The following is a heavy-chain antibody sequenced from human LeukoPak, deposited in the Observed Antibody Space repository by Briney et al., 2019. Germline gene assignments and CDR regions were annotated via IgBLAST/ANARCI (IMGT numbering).Heavy chain of an antibody. CDR1: GFTFSSYE. V-gene: IGHV3-48*03. D-gene: IGHD3-3*01. J-gene: IGHJ4*02. CDR2: ISSSGSTI. Sequence: GGSLGLSCAASGFTFSSYEMNWVRQAPGKGLEWVSYISSSGSTIYYADSVKGRFTISRDNAKNSLYLQMNSLRAEDTAVYYCARDRGDYDFWSGSFDYWGQGTLVTVSS. CDR3: ARDRGDYDFWSGSFDY.